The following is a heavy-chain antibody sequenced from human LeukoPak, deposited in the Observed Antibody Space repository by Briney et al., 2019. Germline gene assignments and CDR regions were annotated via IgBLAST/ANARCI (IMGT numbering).Heavy chain of an antibody. J-gene: IGHJ6*02. CDR2: IYYSGST. CDR1: GGSISSYY. CDR3: ARHVRTYYYDSSGGYYYYYGMDV. D-gene: IGHD3-22*01. Sequence: PSETLSLTCTVSGGSISSYYWSWIRQPPGKGLEWIGYIYYSGSTNYNPSLTSRVTISVDTSKNQFSLKLSSVTAADTAVYYCARHVRTYYYDSSGGYYYYYGMDVWGQGTTVTVSS. V-gene: IGHV4-59*08.